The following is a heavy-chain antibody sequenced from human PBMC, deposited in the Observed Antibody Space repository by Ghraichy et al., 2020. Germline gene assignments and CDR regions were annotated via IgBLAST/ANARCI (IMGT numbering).Heavy chain of an antibody. D-gene: IGHD3-22*01. CDR2: ISYDGSNK. CDR3: ARGDVDYYDSSGYYYFYY. CDR1: GFTFSSYA. V-gene: IGHV3-30*04. Sequence: GGSLRLSCAASGFTFSSYAMHWVRQAPGKGLEWVAVISYDGSNKHYADSVKGRFTISRDNSKNTLYLQMNRLRAEDTAVYYCARGDVDYYDSSGYYYFYYWGQGTLVTVSS. J-gene: IGHJ4*02.